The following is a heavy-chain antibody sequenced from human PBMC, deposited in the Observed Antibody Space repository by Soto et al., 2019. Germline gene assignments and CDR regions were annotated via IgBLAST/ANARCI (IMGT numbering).Heavy chain of an antibody. CDR3: VRGERIGDV. CDR2: ISAYNGNT. J-gene: IGHJ6*02. V-gene: IGHV1-18*01. D-gene: IGHD2-15*01. CDR1: GYTFTSYG. Sequence: QVQLVQSGAEVKKPGASVKVSCKASGYTFTSYGISWVRQAPGQGLEWMGWISAYNGNTNYAQKLQGRVTMTTDTYPSITYMELRGPRSDDTAVDYLVRGERIGDVWGQGTTVTVSS.